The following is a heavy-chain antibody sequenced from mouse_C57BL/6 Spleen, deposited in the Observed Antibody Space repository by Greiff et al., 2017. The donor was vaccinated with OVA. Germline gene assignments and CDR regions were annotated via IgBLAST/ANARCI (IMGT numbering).Heavy chain of an antibody. J-gene: IGHJ2*01. CDR2: ISDGGSYT. Sequence: EVMLVESGGGLVKPGGSLKLSCAASGFTFSSYAMSWVRQTPEKRLEWVATISDGGSYTYYPDNVKGRFTISRDNAKNNLYLQMSHLKSEDTAMYYCARGYSNYFDYWGQGTTLTVSS. CDR3: ARGYSNYFDY. D-gene: IGHD2-5*01. V-gene: IGHV5-4*03. CDR1: GFTFSSYA.